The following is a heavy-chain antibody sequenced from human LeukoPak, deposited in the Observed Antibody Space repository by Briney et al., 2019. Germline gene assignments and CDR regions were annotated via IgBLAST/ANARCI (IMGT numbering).Heavy chain of an antibody. CDR3: ARVRAHFDWLLPFDY. D-gene: IGHD3-9*01. Sequence: ASVKVSCNASGYTFTSYGISWVRQAPGQGLEWMGWISAYNGNTNYAQKLQGRVTMTTDTSTSTAYMELRSLRSDDTAVYYCARVRAHFDWLLPFDYWGQGTLVTVSS. CDR2: ISAYNGNT. CDR1: GYTFTSYG. V-gene: IGHV1-18*01. J-gene: IGHJ4*02.